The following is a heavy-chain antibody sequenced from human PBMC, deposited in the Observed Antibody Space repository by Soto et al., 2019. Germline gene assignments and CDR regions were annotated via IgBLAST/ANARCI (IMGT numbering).Heavy chain of an antibody. D-gene: IGHD6-19*01. J-gene: IGHJ5*02. Sequence: SETLSLTCTVSGGSISSSSYYWGWIRQPPGKGLEWTGSIYYSGSTYYNPSHKSRVTLSVDTSKDQFSLKLSSVTAADTAVYYCARPRISSGWSPTAGWFDPWGQGTLVTVSS. CDR2: IYYSGST. CDR3: ARPRISSGWSPTAGWFDP. CDR1: GGSISSSSYY. V-gene: IGHV4-39*01.